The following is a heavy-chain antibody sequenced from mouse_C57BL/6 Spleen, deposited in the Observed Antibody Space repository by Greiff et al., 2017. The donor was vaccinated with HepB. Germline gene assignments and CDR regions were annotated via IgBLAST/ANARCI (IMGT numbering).Heavy chain of an antibody. J-gene: IGHJ4*01. CDR1: GYTFTSYG. CDR2: IYPRSGNT. V-gene: IGHV1-81*01. CDR3: ARLTTVADYYAMDY. Sequence: LQESGAELARPGASVKLSCKASGYTFTSYGISWVKQRTGQGLEWIGEIYPRSGNTYYNEKFKGKATLTADKSSSTAYMELRSLTSEDSAVYFCARLTTVADYYAMDYWGQGTSVTVSS. D-gene: IGHD1-1*01.